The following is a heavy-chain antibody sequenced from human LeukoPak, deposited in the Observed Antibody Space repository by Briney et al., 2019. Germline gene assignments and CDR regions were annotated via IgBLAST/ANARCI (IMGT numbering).Heavy chain of an antibody. CDR3: AKPEDSGYDGLV. CDR2: IYSGGST. Sequence: GGSLRLSCAASGFTVSSNYMGWVRQAPGKGLEGVSVIYSGGSTYYADSVTGRFTISRDNSKNTLYLQMNSLRAEDTAVYYCAKPEDSGYDGLVWGQGTLVTVSS. J-gene: IGHJ4*02. V-gene: IGHV3-53*01. CDR1: GFTVSSNY. D-gene: IGHD5-12*01.